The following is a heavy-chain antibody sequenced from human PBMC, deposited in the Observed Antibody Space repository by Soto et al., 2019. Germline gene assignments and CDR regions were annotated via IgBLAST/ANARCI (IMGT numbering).Heavy chain of an antibody. Sequence: ASVKVSCKVSGYTLTELSMHWVRQAPGKGLEWMGGFDPEDGETIYAQKFQGRVTMTEDTSTDTAYMELSSLRSEDTAVYYCATLPTTYEVTDLDYWGQGTLVTVSS. D-gene: IGHD2-21*02. V-gene: IGHV1-24*01. CDR2: FDPEDGET. J-gene: IGHJ4*02. CDR1: GYTLTELS. CDR3: ATLPTTYEVTDLDY.